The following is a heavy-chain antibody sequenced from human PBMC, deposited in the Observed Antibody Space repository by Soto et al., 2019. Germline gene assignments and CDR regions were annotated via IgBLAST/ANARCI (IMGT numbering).Heavy chain of an antibody. CDR1: GFTVSSNY. CDR3: ARGLGRDYHDNRAYFHLDY. V-gene: IGHV3-53*01. CDR2: LYPDGRA. D-gene: IGHD3-22*01. Sequence: EGSLRLSCAASGFTVSSNYLTWVRQAPGKGLKWVSVLYPDGRAYFADSVKGRFTISTDNSNNNVYLQINSLTTEDTAVYYCARGLGRDYHDNRAYFHLDYWGQGTLVTVSS. J-gene: IGHJ4*02.